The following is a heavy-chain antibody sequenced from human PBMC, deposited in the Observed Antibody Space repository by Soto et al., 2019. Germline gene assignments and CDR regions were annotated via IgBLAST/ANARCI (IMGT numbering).Heavy chain of an antibody. CDR2: IDHSGNT. Sequence: SETLSLPCAVYVGSFSGFYWGWIRQPPGKGLEWIGQIDHSGNTNYNSSLKSRVTLSVDTSKNQFSLNLRSVTAADTAVYYCTRGSQNVYGDSRWFDPWGQGTLVTVSS. J-gene: IGHJ5*02. D-gene: IGHD4-17*01. CDR1: VGSFSGFY. V-gene: IGHV4-34*01. CDR3: TRGSQNVYGDSRWFDP.